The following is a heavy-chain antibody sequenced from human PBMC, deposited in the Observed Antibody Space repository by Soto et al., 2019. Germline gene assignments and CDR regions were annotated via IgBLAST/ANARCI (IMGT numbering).Heavy chain of an antibody. V-gene: IGHV1-18*01. Sequence: QVHLVQSGAEVKKPGASVKVSCTASGYTFTNFGISWVRQAPGQGLEWMGWISAYNGNTNYAQKFQGRVTMTTDTSTSTAYMELRSLISDDTALAYCARGVTPIDYWGQGTLVTVAS. CDR3: ARGVTPIDY. D-gene: IGHD2-21*02. CDR2: ISAYNGNT. J-gene: IGHJ4*02. CDR1: GYTFTNFG.